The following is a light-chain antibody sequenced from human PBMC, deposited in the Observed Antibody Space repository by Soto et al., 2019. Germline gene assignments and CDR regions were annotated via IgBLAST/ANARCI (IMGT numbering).Light chain of an antibody. J-gene: IGKJ2*01. CDR3: QQYGSSPQYT. CDR2: GAS. Sequence: EVVMRQSPATLSVSPGEGATLSCRASQGIGDTLAWYQHKPGQTPRLLIYGASSRATGIPDRFSGSGSGTDFTLTISRLEPEDFAVYYCQQYGSSPQYTFGQGTKVDIK. CDR1: QGIGDT. V-gene: IGKV3-20*01.